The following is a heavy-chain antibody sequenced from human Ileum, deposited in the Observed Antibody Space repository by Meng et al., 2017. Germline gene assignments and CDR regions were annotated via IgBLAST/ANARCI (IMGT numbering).Heavy chain of an antibody. J-gene: IGHJ4*02. CDR2: ISHSGST. CDR1: SGSITSDTY. D-gene: IGHD4-23*01. Sequence: QGQLQESGPGLVKPSGTLSLTCAVSSGSITSDTYWSWFRLPPGKGLEWIGQISHSGSTFYNPSLKSRVTMSVDKSKSQFSLMLTSVTAADTAVYYCARHGGYYQGFWGQGTLVTVSS. V-gene: IGHV4-4*02. CDR3: ARHGGYYQGF.